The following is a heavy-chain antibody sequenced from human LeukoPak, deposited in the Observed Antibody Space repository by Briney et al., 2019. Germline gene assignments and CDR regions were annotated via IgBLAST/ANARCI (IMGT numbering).Heavy chain of an antibody. J-gene: IGHJ4*02. CDR3: ARLVRAYCGGDCRDAFDY. Sequence: GGSLRLSCAASGFSFTTYSMNWVRQAPGKGLEWVSSISSSSSYIYYADSVKGRFTTSRDNAKNSLYLQMNSLRAEDTAVYYCARLVRAYCGGDCRDAFDYWGQGTLVTVSS. CDR2: ISSSSSYI. CDR1: GFSFTTYS. D-gene: IGHD2-21*02. V-gene: IGHV3-21*01.